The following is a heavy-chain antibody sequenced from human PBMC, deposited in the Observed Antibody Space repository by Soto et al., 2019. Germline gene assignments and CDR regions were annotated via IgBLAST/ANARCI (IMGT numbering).Heavy chain of an antibody. CDR3: AGGYCSGGSCYLAY. CDR2: IYYSGST. D-gene: IGHD2-15*01. Sequence: PSETLSLTCTVSGGSISSYYWSWIRQPPGKGLEWIGYIYYSGSTNYNPSLKSRVTISVDTSKNQFSLKLSSVTAADTAVYYCAGGYCSGGSCYLAYWGQGTLVTVSS. CDR1: GGSISSYY. V-gene: IGHV4-59*08. J-gene: IGHJ4*02.